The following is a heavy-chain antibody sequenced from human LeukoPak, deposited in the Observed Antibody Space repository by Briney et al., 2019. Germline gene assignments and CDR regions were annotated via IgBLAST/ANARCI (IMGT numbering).Heavy chain of an antibody. CDR1: GFTSSGSA. D-gene: IGHD1-26*01. Sequence: GGSLRLSCAASGFTSSGSAMHWVRQASGKGLEWVGRIRSKANSYATAYAASVKGRFTISRDDSKNTAYLQMNSLNTEDTAVYYCTIPPRDSGIHTRGYWGQGTLVTVSS. CDR2: IRSKANSYAT. J-gene: IGHJ4*02. V-gene: IGHV3-73*01. CDR3: TIPPRDSGIHTRGY.